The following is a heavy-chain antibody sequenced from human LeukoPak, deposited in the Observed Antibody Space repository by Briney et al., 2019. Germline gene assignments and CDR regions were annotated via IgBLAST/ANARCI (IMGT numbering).Heavy chain of an antibody. CDR3: ARIQGNGYYGWDYFDF. D-gene: IGHD3-16*01. J-gene: IGHJ4*02. CDR2: IYYRGTA. Sequence: SQTLSLTCTVSGGSINNGDNYWSWSRQPPGKGMEWIGYIYYRGTAYYNPSLKSRVTISIDTSKNQFSLMLASVTAADTAVYYYARIQGNGYYGWDYFDFSGRGTLVAVSS. CDR1: GGSINNGDNY. V-gene: IGHV4-30-4*01.